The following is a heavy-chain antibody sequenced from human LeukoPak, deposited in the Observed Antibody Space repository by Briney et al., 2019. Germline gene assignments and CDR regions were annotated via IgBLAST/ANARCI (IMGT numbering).Heavy chain of an antibody. CDR3: ARSTVAGNLNYYYYYGMDV. CDR2: IYTSGST. D-gene: IGHD6-19*01. Sequence: SETLSLTCTVSGGSISSYYWSWIRQPAGKGLEWIGRIYTSGSTDYNPSLKSRLTISVDTSRNQFSLRVTSVTAADTAVYYCARSTVAGNLNYYYYYGMDVWGQGTTATVSS. V-gene: IGHV4-4*07. J-gene: IGHJ6*02. CDR1: GGSISSYY.